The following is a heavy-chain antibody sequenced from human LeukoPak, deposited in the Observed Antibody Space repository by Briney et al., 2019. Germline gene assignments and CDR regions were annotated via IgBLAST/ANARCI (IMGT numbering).Heavy chain of an antibody. V-gene: IGHV4-38-2*01. Sequence: SETLSLTCSVSGYSISSGYFWAWIRQPPGKGLEWIGNILHNGNAHYNPSLQSRVFISVDTSTNRVSLKLNSVTAADTAVYYCAKTYSGSYSPFDSWGQGTLVTVSS. D-gene: IGHD1-26*01. J-gene: IGHJ4*02. CDR3: AKTYSGSYSPFDS. CDR2: ILHNGNA. CDR1: GYSISSGYF.